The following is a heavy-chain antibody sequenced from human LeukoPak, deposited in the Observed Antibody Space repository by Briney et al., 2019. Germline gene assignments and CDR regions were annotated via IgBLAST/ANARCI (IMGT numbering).Heavy chain of an antibody. V-gene: IGHV3-53*01. CDR1: GFTVSSNY. Sequence: GGSLRLSCAASGFTVSSNYMSWVRQAPGKGLEWVSIIYSGGSTFYADSVKGRFTISRDNSKNTRYLQMNGLRAEDTAVYYCARGGSYLSAFDIWGQGTMVTVSS. J-gene: IGHJ3*02. D-gene: IGHD1-26*01. CDR3: ARGGSYLSAFDI. CDR2: IYSGGST.